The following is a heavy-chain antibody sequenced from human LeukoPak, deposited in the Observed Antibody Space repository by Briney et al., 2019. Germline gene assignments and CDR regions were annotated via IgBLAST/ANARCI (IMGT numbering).Heavy chain of an antibody. J-gene: IGHJ4*02. CDR3: ARESSFCFDY. D-gene: IGHD2/OR15-2a*01. Sequence: GGTLRLSCAASGFTFSSYGMSWVRQAPGKGLEWVSYISSSASTINYADSVKGRFTISRDNAKNSLYLQMNSLRAEDTAVHYCARESSFCFDYWGQGTLLTVSS. V-gene: IGHV3-48*04. CDR2: ISSSASTI. CDR1: GFTFSSYG.